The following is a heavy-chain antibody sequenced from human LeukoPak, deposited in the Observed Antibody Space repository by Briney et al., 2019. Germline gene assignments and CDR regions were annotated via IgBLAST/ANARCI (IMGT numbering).Heavy chain of an antibody. D-gene: IGHD2-21*02. Sequence: ASVKVSCKASGYTFTSYGISWVRQAPGQGLEWMGRIIPILGIANYAQKFQGRVTITADKSTSTAYMELSSLRSEDTAVYYCAREVVTAISFDIWGQGTMVTVSS. CDR2: IIPILGIA. CDR1: GYTFTSYG. CDR3: AREVVTAISFDI. J-gene: IGHJ3*02. V-gene: IGHV1-69*04.